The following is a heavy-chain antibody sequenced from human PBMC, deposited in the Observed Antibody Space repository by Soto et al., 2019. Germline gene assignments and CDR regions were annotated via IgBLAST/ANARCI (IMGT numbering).Heavy chain of an antibody. D-gene: IGHD3-10*01. V-gene: IGHV3-30*18. Sequence: QVQLVESGGGVVQPGRSLRLSCEASGFTFSSYGMHWVRQAPGKGLEWVAFISYDGSNEYYADSVRGRFAISRDNSRNSVSLHLSSLRGADTAVYSCAKDISASGSSSDYRGQGSLVTVSS. CDR1: GFTFSSYG. J-gene: IGHJ4*02. CDR2: ISYDGSNE. CDR3: AKDISASGSSSDY.